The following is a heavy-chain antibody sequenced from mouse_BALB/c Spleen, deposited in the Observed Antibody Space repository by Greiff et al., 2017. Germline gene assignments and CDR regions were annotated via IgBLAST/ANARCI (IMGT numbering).Heavy chain of an antibody. CDR2: ISYDGSN. V-gene: IGHV3-6*02. D-gene: IGHD3-1*01. CDR1: GYSITSGYY. J-gene: IGHJ4*01. CDR3: ARDRVYAMDY. Sequence: EVKLMESGPGLVKPSQSLSLTCSVNGYSITSGYYWNWIRQFPGNKLEWMGYISYDGSNNYNPSLKNRISITRDTSKNQFFLKLNSLTTEDTATYYCARDRVYAMDYWGQGTSVTVSS.